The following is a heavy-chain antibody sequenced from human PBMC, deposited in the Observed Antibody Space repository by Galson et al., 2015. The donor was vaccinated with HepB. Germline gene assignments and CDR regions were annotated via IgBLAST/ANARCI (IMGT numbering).Heavy chain of an antibody. CDR2: ISSSSSYT. V-gene: IGHV3-11*06. Sequence: SLRLSCAASGFTFSDYYMSWIRQAPGKGLGWVSYISSSSSYTNYADSVKGRFTISRDNAKNSLYLQMNSLRAEDTAVYYCARAVADYYFDYWGQGTLVTVSS. CDR3: ARAVADYYFDY. D-gene: IGHD6-19*01. J-gene: IGHJ4*02. CDR1: GFTFSDYY.